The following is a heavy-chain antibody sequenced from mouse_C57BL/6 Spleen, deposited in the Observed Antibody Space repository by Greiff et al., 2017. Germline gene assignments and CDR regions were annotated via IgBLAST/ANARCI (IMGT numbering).Heavy chain of an antibody. J-gene: IGHJ3*01. CDR2: IYPRSGNT. Sequence: QVQLKESGAELARPGASVKLSCKASGYTFTSYGISWVKQRTGQGLEWIGEIYPRSGNTYYNEKFKGKATLTADKSSSTAYMELRSLTSEDSAVYFCALTTVVDPFAYWGQGTLVTVSA. D-gene: IGHD1-1*01. CDR3: ALTTVVDPFAY. CDR1: GYTFTSYG. V-gene: IGHV1-81*01.